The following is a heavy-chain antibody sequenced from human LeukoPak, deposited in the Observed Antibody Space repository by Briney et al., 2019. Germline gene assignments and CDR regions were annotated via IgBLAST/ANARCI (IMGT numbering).Heavy chain of an antibody. CDR1: GITFSSYA. CDR3: AKDLRYTSGWNDAFDI. J-gene: IGHJ3*02. D-gene: IGHD6-19*01. Sequence: PGGSLRLSCAASGITFSSYAMSWVRQAPGKGLEWVSGISGSGDSIHLADSVKGRFTNSRDNSQNTLYLQMNSLKAEDTAVYYCAKDLRYTSGWNDAFDIWGQGTVVTVS. V-gene: IGHV3-23*01. CDR2: ISGSGDSI.